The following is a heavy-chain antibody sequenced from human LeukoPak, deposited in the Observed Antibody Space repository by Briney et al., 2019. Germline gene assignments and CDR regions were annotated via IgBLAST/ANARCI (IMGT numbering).Heavy chain of an antibody. CDR3: ATELRYFDWRASYFDY. CDR1: GASLNNYY. CDR2: IDHVGRS. D-gene: IGHD3-9*01. V-gene: IGHV4-34*01. Sequence: SETLSLTCAVYGASLNNYYWAWIRQSPVKGLEWIGEIDHVGRSRYNPSLKSRVTISVDTSKNQFSLKLSSVTAADTAVYYCATELRYFDWRASYFDYWGQGTLVTVSS. J-gene: IGHJ4*02.